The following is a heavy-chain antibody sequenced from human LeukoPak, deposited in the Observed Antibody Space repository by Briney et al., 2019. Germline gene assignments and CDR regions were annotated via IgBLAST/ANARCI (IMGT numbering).Heavy chain of an antibody. Sequence: GGSLRLSCAASGFAFVSYALGWVRRASGKGLVWVSAISGSSDNTYFADSVKGRFTISRDNSKNTLYLQMNSLRAEDTAVYYCATDATGTLEYFDYWGQGTLVTVSS. J-gene: IGHJ4*02. CDR2: ISGSSDNT. D-gene: IGHD3-9*01. V-gene: IGHV3-23*01. CDR1: GFAFVSYA. CDR3: ATDATGTLEYFDY.